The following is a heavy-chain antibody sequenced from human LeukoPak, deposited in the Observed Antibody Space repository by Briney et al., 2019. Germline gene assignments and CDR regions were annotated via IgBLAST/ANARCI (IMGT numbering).Heavy chain of an antibody. D-gene: IGHD4-17*01. V-gene: IGHV3-48*01. J-gene: IGHJ6*02. CDR3: ARHNTVTTYYYYYGMDV. CDR2: ISSSSSTI. Sequence: GGSLRLSCAASGFTFSSYSMNWVRQAPGKGLEWVSYISSSSSTIYYADSVKGRFTISRDNAKNSLYLQMNSLRAEDTAVYYCARHNTVTTYYYYYGMDVWGQGTTVTVSS. CDR1: GFTFSSYS.